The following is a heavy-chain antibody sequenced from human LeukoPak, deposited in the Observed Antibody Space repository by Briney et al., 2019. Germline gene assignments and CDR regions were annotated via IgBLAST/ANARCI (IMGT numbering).Heavy chain of an antibody. CDR1: GGSISSYY. J-gene: IGHJ4*02. CDR2: IYYSGST. CDR3: ARRAVAGTIDY. V-gene: IGHV4-59*01. D-gene: IGHD6-19*01. Sequence: SETPSLTCTVSGGSISSYYWSWIRQPPGKGLEWLGYIYYSGSTNYNPSLKSRVTISVDTSKNQFSLKLSSVTAADTAVYYCARRAVAGTIDYWGQGILVTVSS.